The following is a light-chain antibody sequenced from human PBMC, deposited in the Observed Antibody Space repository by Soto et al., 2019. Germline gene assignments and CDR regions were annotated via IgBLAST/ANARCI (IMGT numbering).Light chain of an antibody. CDR3: SSYTSSYTLV. CDR2: DVS. V-gene: IGLV2-14*01. Sequence: QSALTQPASVSGSPGQSITISCTGTSGDVGGYNYVSWYQQHPGKAPKLMIYDVSNRPSVVTNRFSGSKSGNTASLTISGLQAEDEAAYYCSSYTSSYTLVFGGGTKLTVL. J-gene: IGLJ2*01. CDR1: SGDVGGYNY.